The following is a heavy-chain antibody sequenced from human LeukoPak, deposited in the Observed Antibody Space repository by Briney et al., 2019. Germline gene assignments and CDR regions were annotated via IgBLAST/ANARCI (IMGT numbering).Heavy chain of an antibody. Sequence: PSETLSLTCTVSGGSISSYYWSWIRQPPGKGLEWIGHIYYSGSTNYNPSLKSRVTISVDTSKKQFSLKLSSVTDADTAVYYCARSSPAMVRGVNDAFDIWGQGTMVTVSS. CDR1: GGSISSYY. CDR3: ARSSPAMVRGVNDAFDI. CDR2: IYYSGST. V-gene: IGHV4-59*01. J-gene: IGHJ3*02. D-gene: IGHD3-10*01.